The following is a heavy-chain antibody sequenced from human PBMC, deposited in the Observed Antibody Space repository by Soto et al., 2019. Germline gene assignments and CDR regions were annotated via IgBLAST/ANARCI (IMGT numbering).Heavy chain of an antibody. J-gene: IGHJ6*02. CDR2: ISKDGSIK. CDR1: GFTFSSYG. V-gene: IGHV3-30*18. D-gene: IGHD2-2*01. CDR3: AKSMGYCSSSSCSQDYYYYYGMDV. Sequence: GGSLRLSCAASGFTFSSYGMHWVRQAPGKGLEWVAVISKDGSIKYDVDSVKGRFTISRDNSKNTLYLQMNSLRAEDTAVYYCAKSMGYCSSSSCSQDYYYYYGMDVWGQGTTVTVSS.